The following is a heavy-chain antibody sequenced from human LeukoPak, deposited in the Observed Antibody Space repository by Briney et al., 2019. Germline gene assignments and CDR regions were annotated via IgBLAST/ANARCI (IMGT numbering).Heavy chain of an antibody. CDR3: ARDPRKLWFGELPIRGWFDP. D-gene: IGHD3-10*01. Sequence: ASVKVSCKASGYSFTNYAMNWVRQAPGQGLEWMGWINTNTGNPTYAQGFTGRFVFSLDTSVSTAYLQISSLKAEDTAVYYCARDPRKLWFGELPIRGWFDPWGQGTLVTVSS. J-gene: IGHJ5*02. V-gene: IGHV7-4-1*02. CDR2: INTNTGNP. CDR1: GYSFTNYA.